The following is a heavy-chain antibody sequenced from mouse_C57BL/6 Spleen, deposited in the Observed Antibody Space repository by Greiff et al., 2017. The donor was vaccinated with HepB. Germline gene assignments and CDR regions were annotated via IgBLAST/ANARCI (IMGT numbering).Heavy chain of an antibody. V-gene: IGHV1-64*01. D-gene: IGHD2-5*01. Sequence: QVQLQQSGAELVKPGASVKLSCKASGYTFTSYWMHWVKQRPGQGLEWIGMIHPNSGSTNYNEKFKSKATLTVDKSSSTAYMQLSSLTSEDSAVYYCATYYSNYSDYWGQGTTLTVSS. J-gene: IGHJ2*01. CDR3: ATYYSNYSDY. CDR2: IHPNSGST. CDR1: GYTFTSYW.